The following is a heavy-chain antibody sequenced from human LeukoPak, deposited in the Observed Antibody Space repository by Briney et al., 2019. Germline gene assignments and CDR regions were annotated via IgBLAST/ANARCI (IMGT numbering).Heavy chain of an antibody. V-gene: IGHV1-69*10. CDR1: GGTFSSYA. J-gene: IGHJ4*02. D-gene: IGHD6-19*01. CDR3: AREIAVAGTGVFDY. Sequence: ASVKVSCKASGGTFSSYAISWVRQAPGQGLEWMGGTIPILGIANYAQKFQGRVTITADKSTSTAYMELSSLRSEDTAVYYCAREIAVAGTGVFDYWGQGTLVTVSS. CDR2: TIPILGIA.